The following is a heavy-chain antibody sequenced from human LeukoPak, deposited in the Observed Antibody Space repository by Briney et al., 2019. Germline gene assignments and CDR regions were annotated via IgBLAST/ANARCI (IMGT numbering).Heavy chain of an antibody. Sequence: SVQVSCKASGGTFSSYAISWVRQAPGQGLEWMGGIIRIFGTANYAQKFQGRVTITTDESTSTAYMELSSLRSEDTAVYYCARSSGTAMVLIYWGQGTLVTVSS. J-gene: IGHJ4*02. CDR2: IIRIFGTA. CDR1: GGTFSSYA. D-gene: IGHD5-18*01. V-gene: IGHV1-69*05. CDR3: ARSSGTAMVLIY.